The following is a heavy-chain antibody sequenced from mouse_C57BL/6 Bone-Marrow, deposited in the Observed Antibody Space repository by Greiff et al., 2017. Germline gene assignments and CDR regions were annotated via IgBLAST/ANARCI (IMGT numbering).Heavy chain of an antibody. CDR1: GYTFTSYG. D-gene: IGHD2-10*01. J-gene: IGHJ4*01. CDR3: ARGGLLWYAMDY. CDR2: IYPRSGNT. V-gene: IGHV1-81*01. Sequence: QVQLKESGAELARPGASVKLSCKASGYTFTSYGISWVKQRTGQGLEWIGEIYPRSGNTYYNEKFKGKATLTADKSSSTAYMELRSLTSEDSAVYVYARGGLLWYAMDYWGQGTSVTVSS.